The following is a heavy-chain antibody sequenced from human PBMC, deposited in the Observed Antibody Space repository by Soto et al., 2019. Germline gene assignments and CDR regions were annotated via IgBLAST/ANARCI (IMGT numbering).Heavy chain of an antibody. CDR3: ASFTSGYDSPGFDY. V-gene: IGHV3-48*03. J-gene: IGHJ4*02. Sequence: PGGSLRLSCAASGFTFSSYEMNWVRQAPGKGLEWVSYISSSGSTIYYADSVKGRFTISRDNAKNSLYLQMNSLRAEDTAVYYCASFTSGYDSPGFDYWGQGTLVTVSS. CDR2: ISSSGSTI. CDR1: GFTFSSYE. D-gene: IGHD5-12*01.